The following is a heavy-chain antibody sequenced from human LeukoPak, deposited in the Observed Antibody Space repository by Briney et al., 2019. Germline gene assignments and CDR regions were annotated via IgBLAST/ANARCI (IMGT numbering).Heavy chain of an antibody. Sequence: SETLSLTCTVSGGSISSGSYYWSWIRQPAGKGLEWIGRIYTSGSTNYNPSLKSRVTISVDTSKNQFSLKLSSVTAADTAVYYCARGNSDWYFDLWGRGTLVTVSS. J-gene: IGHJ2*01. CDR3: ARGNSDWYFDL. CDR2: IYTSGST. D-gene: IGHD1-7*01. CDR1: GGSISSGSYY. V-gene: IGHV4-61*02.